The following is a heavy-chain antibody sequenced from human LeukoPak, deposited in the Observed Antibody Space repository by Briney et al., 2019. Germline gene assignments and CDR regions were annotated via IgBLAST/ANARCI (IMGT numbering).Heavy chain of an antibody. CDR1: GFTFSNAW. V-gene: IGHV3-15*01. Sequence: PGGSLRLSCAASGFTFSNAWMSWVRQAPGKGLEWVGRIKRKTDGGTTDYAAPVKGRYTISRDDSKNTLYQQMNSLKTEDTAVYYCTTNHAFDIWGQGTMVTVSS. CDR3: TTNHAFDI. CDR2: IKRKTDGGTT. J-gene: IGHJ3*02.